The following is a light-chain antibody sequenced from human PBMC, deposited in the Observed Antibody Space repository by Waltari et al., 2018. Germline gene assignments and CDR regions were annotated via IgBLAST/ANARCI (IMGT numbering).Light chain of an antibody. J-gene: IGKJ4*01. CDR3: QQANTFPPGVT. CDR1: QDIGNW. V-gene: IGKV1D-12*01. Sequence: DIQMTQSPSSVSASVGDRINITCRASQDIGNWLAWYQQNPGTAPKLLIYAASRLQRGVPARFSGSGFGTDFTLTIVSLQPEDFATYFCQQANTFPPGVTFGGGTKVEI. CDR2: AAS.